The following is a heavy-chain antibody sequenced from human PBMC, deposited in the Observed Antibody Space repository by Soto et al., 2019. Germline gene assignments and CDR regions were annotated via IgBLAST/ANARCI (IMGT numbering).Heavy chain of an antibody. Sequence: PSETLSLTCAVSSGSISSSNWWNWVRQPPGKGLEWIGEIYHSGSTNYNPSLKSRVTISVDKSKNQFSLKLSSVTAADTAVYYCAARIAAAHSNFDYWGQGTLVTVSS. V-gene: IGHV4-4*02. CDR1: SGSISSSNW. D-gene: IGHD6-13*01. CDR2: IYHSGST. J-gene: IGHJ4*02. CDR3: AARIAAAHSNFDY.